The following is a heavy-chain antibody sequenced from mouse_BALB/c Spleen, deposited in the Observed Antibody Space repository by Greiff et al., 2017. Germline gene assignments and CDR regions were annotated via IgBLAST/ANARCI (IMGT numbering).Heavy chain of an antibody. J-gene: IGHJ4*01. Sequence: VQLQQSGPGLVQPSQSLSITCTVSGFSLTSYGVHWVRQSPGKGLEWLGVIWSGGSTDYNAAFISRLSISKDNSKSQVFFKINSLQANDTAIYYCARNLDYGYVGAMDYWGQGTSVTVSS. V-gene: IGHV2-2*02. CDR3: ARNLDYGYVGAMDY. CDR2: IWSGGST. CDR1: GFSLTSYG. D-gene: IGHD1-2*01.